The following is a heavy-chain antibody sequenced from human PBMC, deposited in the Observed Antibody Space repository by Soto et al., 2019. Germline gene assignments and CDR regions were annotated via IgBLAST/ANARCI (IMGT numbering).Heavy chain of an antibody. D-gene: IGHD4-17*01. CDR1: GYTFTSYG. J-gene: IGHJ6*02. CDR3: ARVIFAYGDYVEDYYYYGMDV. CDR2: ISAYNGNT. V-gene: IGHV1-18*01. Sequence: ASVKVSCKASGYTFTSYGISWVRQAPGQGLEWMGWISAYNGNTNYAQKLQGRVTMTTDTSTSTAYMELRSLRSDDTAVYYCARVIFAYGDYVEDYYYYGMDVWGQGTTVTVSS.